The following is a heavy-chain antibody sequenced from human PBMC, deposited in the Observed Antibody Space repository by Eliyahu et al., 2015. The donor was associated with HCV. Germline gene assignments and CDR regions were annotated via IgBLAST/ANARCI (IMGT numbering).Heavy chain of an antibody. CDR2: FIPISGTP. Sequence: QVHLEQSGAEVXKPGSSVKVSCRLSGDTFSSYAIXWVRQAPGHGLEWMGGFIPISGTPNYAQKFQGRVTITEDRSTKTVYLDLSSLRSEDTALYYCARKNYYDTSGYYPAPLDIWGQGTMVAVSS. CDR3: ARKNYYDTSGYYPAPLDI. CDR1: GDTFSSYA. V-gene: IGHV1-69*06. J-gene: IGHJ3*02. D-gene: IGHD3-22*01.